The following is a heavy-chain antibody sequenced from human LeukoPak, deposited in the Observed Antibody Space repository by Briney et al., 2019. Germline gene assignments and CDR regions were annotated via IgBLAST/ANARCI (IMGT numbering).Heavy chain of an antibody. CDR2: INRDGSTT. J-gene: IGHJ4*02. D-gene: IGHD3-10*01. Sequence: GGSLRLSSAASGFTFSNDWVHWVRQAPGKGLVWVSRINRDGSTTKHADSVKGRFTGSRDNAKNTLNLQMNSLRAEDTAVYYCARDKKSGESSEIDYWGQGPLVTVSS. CDR1: GFTFSNDW. V-gene: IGHV3-74*03. CDR3: ARDKKSGESSEIDY.